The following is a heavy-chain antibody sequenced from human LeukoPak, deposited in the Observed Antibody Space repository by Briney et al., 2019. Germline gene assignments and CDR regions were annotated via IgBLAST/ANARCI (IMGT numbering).Heavy chain of an antibody. Sequence: GSLRLSCAASGFTFSSYAMSWVRQAPGKGLEWVSAISAFGDSTYYADSVKGRLTISRDNSKNTLYLQMNSLRAEDTAVYYCAKVPQYSSSSLLDDWGQGTLVTVSS. CDR1: GFTFSSYA. V-gene: IGHV3-23*01. D-gene: IGHD6-6*01. J-gene: IGHJ4*02. CDR2: ISAFGDST. CDR3: AKVPQYSSSSLLDD.